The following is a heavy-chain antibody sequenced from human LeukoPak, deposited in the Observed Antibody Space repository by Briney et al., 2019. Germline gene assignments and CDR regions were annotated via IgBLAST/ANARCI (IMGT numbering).Heavy chain of an antibody. CDR2: ISAYNGNT. Sequence: ASVKVSCKASGYTFTSYGISWVRQAPGQGLEWMGWISAYNGNTNYAQKLLGRVTMTTDTSTSTAYMELRSLRSDDTAVYYCAGVYCSSTSCYRGGLDYWGQGTLVTVSS. D-gene: IGHD2-2*01. V-gene: IGHV1-18*01. CDR1: GYTFTSYG. J-gene: IGHJ4*02. CDR3: AGVYCSSTSCYRGGLDY.